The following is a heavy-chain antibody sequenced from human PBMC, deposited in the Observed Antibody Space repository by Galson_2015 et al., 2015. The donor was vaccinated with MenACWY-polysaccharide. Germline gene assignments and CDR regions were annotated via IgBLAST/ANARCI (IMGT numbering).Heavy chain of an antibody. CDR3: ARVGARWLATYFYYYAMDV. CDR2: IKQDGSEK. Sequence: SLRLSCAAFGFTFSNFWMSWVRQAPGKELEWVAGIKQDGSEKYLVDSVKGRFTISRDNAENSLFLQMNSLRAEDTAVYYCARVGARWLATYFYYYAMDVWGQGTTVTVSS. V-gene: IGHV3-7*01. J-gene: IGHJ6*02. CDR1: GFTFSNFW. D-gene: IGHD6-19*01.